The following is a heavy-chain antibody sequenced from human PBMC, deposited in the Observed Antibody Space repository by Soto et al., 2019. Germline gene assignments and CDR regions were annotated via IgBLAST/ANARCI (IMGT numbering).Heavy chain of an antibody. V-gene: IGHV4-59*01. Sequence: QVQLQESGPGLVKPSETLSLTCTVSGGSISSYYRSWIRQPPGKGLEWIGYIYYSGSTNYNPSLKSRVTISVDTSKNQFSLKLSSVTAADTAVYYCARAGYNYGPYYYGMDVWGQGTTVTVSS. CDR3: ARAGYNYGPYYYGMDV. D-gene: IGHD5-18*01. CDR1: GGSISSYY. CDR2: IYYSGST. J-gene: IGHJ6*02.